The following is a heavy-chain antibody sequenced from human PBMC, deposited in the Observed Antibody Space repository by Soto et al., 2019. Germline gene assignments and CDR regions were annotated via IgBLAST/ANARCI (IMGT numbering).Heavy chain of an antibody. CDR3: AREFLITAPWFMDT. D-gene: IGHD2-8*02. J-gene: IGHJ5*02. V-gene: IGHV1-2*04. Sequence: HVQLVQSGAEVRKPGASVKLSCKASGYTFTDHHVHWVRQAPGQGLEWMGWINPHSGGTDYAQKFKGWVTLTRDTSISTVYMEMRRLKSDDTAVYYCAREFLITAPWFMDTWGQGTLVTVSS. CDR2: INPHSGGT. CDR1: GYTFTDHH.